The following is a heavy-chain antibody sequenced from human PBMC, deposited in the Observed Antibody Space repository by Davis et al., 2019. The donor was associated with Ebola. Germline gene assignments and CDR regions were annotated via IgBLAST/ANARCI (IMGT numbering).Heavy chain of an antibody. D-gene: IGHD3-9*01. J-gene: IGHJ4*02. Sequence: AASVKVSCKTSDYSFINYGITWVRQAPGQGLEWLGWIRTYDGNTNYAQKLQDRVTMTTDTSTTTVFMELKNLRSDDTAVYYCARDMADDVLTGPSDYYFDYWGQGTLVTVSS. V-gene: IGHV1-18*04. CDR2: IRTYDGNT. CDR1: DYSFINYG. CDR3: ARDMADDVLTGPSDYYFDY.